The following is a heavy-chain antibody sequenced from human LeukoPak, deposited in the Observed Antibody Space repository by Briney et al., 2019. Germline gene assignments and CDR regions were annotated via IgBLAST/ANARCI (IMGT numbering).Heavy chain of an antibody. CDR1: DYSISSGYY. J-gene: IGHJ4*02. Sequence: PSETLSLTCTVSDYSISSGYYWGWIRQPPGKGLEWIGSITHSGSTYYNPSLKSRVSISVDTSKNQFSLKLSSVTAADTAVYYCARVSSSSVADYWGQGTLVTVSS. V-gene: IGHV4-38-2*02. D-gene: IGHD6-6*01. CDR3: ARVSSSSVADY. CDR2: ITHSGST.